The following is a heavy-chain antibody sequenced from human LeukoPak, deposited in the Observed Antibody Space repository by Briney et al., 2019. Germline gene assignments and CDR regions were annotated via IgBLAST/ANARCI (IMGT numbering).Heavy chain of an antibody. J-gene: IGHJ4*02. CDR3: ARGPVYAY. Sequence: GGSLRLSCVVSGFTFSSYGMHWVRQAPGKGLEYVSAISSNGGSTYYANSVKGRFTISRDNSKNTSYLRMGSLRAEDTAVYYCARGPVYAYWGQGTLVTVSS. V-gene: IGHV3-64*01. CDR1: GFTFSSYG. CDR2: ISSNGGST. D-gene: IGHD3-16*01.